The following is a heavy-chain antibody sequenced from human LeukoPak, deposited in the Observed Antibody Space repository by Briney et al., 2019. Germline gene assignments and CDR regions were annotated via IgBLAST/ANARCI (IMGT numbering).Heavy chain of an antibody. CDR1: GFTFSSYE. CDR3: ARDSSGILLH. D-gene: IGHD3-22*01. CDR2: ISSGSAI. Sequence: PGGSLGLSCAASGFTFSSYEMNWVRQAPGKGLEWVSYISSGSAIYFADSVKGRFTISRDNAKNSLYLQMNSLRAEDTAVYYCARDSSGILLHWGQGTLVTVSS. J-gene: IGHJ1*01. V-gene: IGHV3-48*03.